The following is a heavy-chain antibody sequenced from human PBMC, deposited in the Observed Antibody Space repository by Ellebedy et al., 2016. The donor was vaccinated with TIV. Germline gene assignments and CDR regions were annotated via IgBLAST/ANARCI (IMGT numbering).Heavy chain of an antibody. J-gene: IGHJ4*02. V-gene: IGHV4-39*01. D-gene: IGHD1-26*01. CDR3: ARNFDSGSYHIDY. Sequence: SQTLSLTCAVSGDSVRSSGHSWDWLRQTPGRGLEWIGNVFHNGKTSYNPSLKSRLTISVDASKNQFPLRLNSVTAADTGVYYCARNFDSGSYHIDYWGQGTLVTVSS. CDR2: VFHNGKT. CDR1: GDSVRSSGHS.